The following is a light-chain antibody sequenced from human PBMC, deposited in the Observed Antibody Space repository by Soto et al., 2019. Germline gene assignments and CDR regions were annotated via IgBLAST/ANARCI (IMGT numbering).Light chain of an antibody. V-gene: IGKV3-20*01. Sequence: IVLTQSPGTLSLSPGARATLSXRASQSVSSSYLAWYQQKPGQAPRLLIYGASSRATGIPDRFSGSGSGTGFTLTISRLEPEDFAVYYCQQYGSSPRTFGQGTKVDI. CDR2: GAS. CDR1: QSVSSSY. J-gene: IGKJ1*01. CDR3: QQYGSSPRT.